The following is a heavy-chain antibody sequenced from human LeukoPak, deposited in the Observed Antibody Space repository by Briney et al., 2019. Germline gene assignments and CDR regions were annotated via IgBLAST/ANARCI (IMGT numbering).Heavy chain of an antibody. CDR1: GFTFSSYG. J-gene: IGHJ4*02. Sequence: GSLRLSCAASGFTFSSYGMHWVRQAPGKVLEWVAFIRYDGSNKYYADSVKGRFTISRDNSKNTLYLQMNSLRAEDTAVYYCAKEGMVRGSLSYWGQGTLVTVSS. D-gene: IGHD4-23*01. V-gene: IGHV3-30*02. CDR2: IRYDGSNK. CDR3: AKEGMVRGSLSY.